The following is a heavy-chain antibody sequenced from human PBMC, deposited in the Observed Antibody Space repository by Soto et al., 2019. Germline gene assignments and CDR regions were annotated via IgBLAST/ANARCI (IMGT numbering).Heavy chain of an antibody. Sequence: GGSLRLSCAASGFSFSDCNMNWVRQAPGKGLEWLSYISGSGSPIFYADSVKGRFTISRDNARNSLYLQMNSLRAEDTAVYYCARGLGSSWFFLWGQGTLVTVSS. V-gene: IGHV3-48*01. CDR2: ISGSGSPI. D-gene: IGHD6-13*01. CDR3: ARGLGSSWFFL. CDR1: GFSFSDCN. J-gene: IGHJ5*02.